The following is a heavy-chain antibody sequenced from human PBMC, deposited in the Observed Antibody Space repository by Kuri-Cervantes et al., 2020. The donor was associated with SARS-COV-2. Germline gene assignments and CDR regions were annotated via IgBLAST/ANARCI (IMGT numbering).Heavy chain of an antibody. CDR2: VNHRGST. Sequence: SETLSLTCAFYGESFSGYYWNWIRQSPGKGLEWIGEVNHRGSTNYNPSLKSRVVILVDKSQQQFSVRLSSLTAADTAVYYCARTYGLLRYVYYMDVWGKGTAVTVSS. CDR1: GESFSGYY. J-gene: IGHJ6*03. CDR3: ARTYGLLRYVYYMDV. V-gene: IGHV4-34*01. D-gene: IGHD3-22*01.